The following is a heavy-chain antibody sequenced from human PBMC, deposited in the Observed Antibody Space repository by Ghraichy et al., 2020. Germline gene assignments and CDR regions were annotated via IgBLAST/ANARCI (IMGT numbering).Heavy chain of an antibody. V-gene: IGHV3-49*03. J-gene: IGHJ3*01. CDR1: GYSFGDFA. Sequence: GESLNISCAASGYSFGDFAVSWFRQAPGKGLEWVGFVKSKNFGGTTRYAASVRDRFTISRDDSTSIVYLEMSSLRPGDTAVYYCTRGGAADVWGRGTKVTVSS. D-gene: IGHD6-25*01. CDR3: TRGGAADV. CDR2: VKSKNFGGTT.